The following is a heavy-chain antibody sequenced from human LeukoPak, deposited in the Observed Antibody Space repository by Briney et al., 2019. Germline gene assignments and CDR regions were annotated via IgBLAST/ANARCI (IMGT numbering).Heavy chain of an antibody. CDR1: GGSFSGYY. CDR2: INHSGST. Sequence: SETLSLTCAVYGGSFSGYYWSWIRQPPGKGLEWIGEINHSGSTNYNPSLKSRVTISVDTSKNQFSLKLSSVTAADTAVYYCVCSWIQLWLLSYFDYWGQGTLVTVSS. J-gene: IGHJ4*02. CDR3: VCSWIQLWLLSYFDY. D-gene: IGHD5-18*01. V-gene: IGHV4-34*01.